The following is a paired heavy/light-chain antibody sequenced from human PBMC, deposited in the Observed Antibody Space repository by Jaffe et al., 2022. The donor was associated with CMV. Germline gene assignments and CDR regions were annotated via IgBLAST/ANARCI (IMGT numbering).Light chain of an antibody. CDR3: QQSYSTPV. Sequence: DIQMTQSPSSLSASVGDRVTITCRASQSISNYLNWYQQKPGKAPKLLLYEASSLQSGVPSRFSGSGSGTDFTLTISSLQPEDSATYYCQQSYSTPVFGPGTKVEI. CDR2: EAS. V-gene: IGKV1-39*01. J-gene: IGKJ3*01. CDR1: QSISNY.
Heavy chain of an antibody. D-gene: IGHD3-16*01. J-gene: IGHJ4*02. Sequence: QVQLQESGPGLVKPSGTLSLTCAVSGGSISSSKWWSWVRQPPGKGLEWIGEIYHSGSTNYNTTLKSRVTISVDKSKNQFSLKLSSVTAADTAVYYCARKGYEGGPPFDYWGQGILVTVYS. CDR3: ARKGYEGGPPFDY. V-gene: IGHV4-4*02. CDR1: GGSISSSKW. CDR2: IYHSGST.